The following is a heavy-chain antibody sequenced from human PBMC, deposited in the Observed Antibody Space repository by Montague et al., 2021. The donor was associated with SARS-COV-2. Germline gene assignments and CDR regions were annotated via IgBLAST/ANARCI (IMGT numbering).Heavy chain of an antibody. CDR1: DFTFSSYE. CDR3: ARESSGRHGMDV. Sequence: SLRLSCAVSDFTFSSYEMNWVRQAPGKGLEWVSYISSGGRAIYYADSVKGRFTLSRDNAKNSLSLQMNSLRAEDTAVYYCARESSGRHGMDVWGHGTTVTVSS. CDR2: ISSGGRAI. D-gene: IGHD6-25*01. V-gene: IGHV3-48*03. J-gene: IGHJ6*02.